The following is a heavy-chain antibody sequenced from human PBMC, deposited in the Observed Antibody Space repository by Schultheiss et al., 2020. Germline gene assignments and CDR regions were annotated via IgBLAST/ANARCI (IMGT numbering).Heavy chain of an antibody. CDR2: IYYSGST. V-gene: IGHV4-59*06. J-gene: IGHJ6*02. Sequence: SQTLSLTCAVSGGSISSYYWSWIRQPPGKGLEWIGYIYYSGSTNYNPSLKSRVTISVDTSKNQFSLKLSSVTAADTAVYYCARAEDSYYYYGMDVWGQGTPVTVSS. CDR3: ARAEDSYYYYGMDV. CDR1: GGSISSYY.